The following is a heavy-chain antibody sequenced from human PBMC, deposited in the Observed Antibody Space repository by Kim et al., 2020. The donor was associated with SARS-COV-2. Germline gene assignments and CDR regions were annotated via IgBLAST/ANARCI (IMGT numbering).Heavy chain of an antibody. CDR2: INAGNGNT. V-gene: IGHV1-3*01. CDR3: ARTNWNDVWFDP. Sequence: ASVKVSCKASGYTFTSYAMHWVRQPPGQRLEWMGWINAGNGNTKYSQKFQGRVTITRDTSASTAYMELSGLTSEDTAVYYCARTNWNDVWFDPWGQGTLVTVSS. CDR1: GYTFTSYA. D-gene: IGHD1-20*01. J-gene: IGHJ5*02.